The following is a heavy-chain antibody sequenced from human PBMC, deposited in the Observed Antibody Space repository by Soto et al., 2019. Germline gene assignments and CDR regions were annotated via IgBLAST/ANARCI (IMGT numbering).Heavy chain of an antibody. CDR2: IFPGDSET. J-gene: IGHJ4*02. CDR3: ARGGSDYGLDY. Sequence: GESLKISCKGSGYSFTSYWIGWVRQMPGKGPEWMGIIFPGDSETRYSPSFQGQVTISVDKSISTAYLQWSSLKASDTATYYCARGGSDYGLDYWGQGTLVTVSS. D-gene: IGHD3-10*01. CDR1: GYSFTSYW. V-gene: IGHV5-51*01.